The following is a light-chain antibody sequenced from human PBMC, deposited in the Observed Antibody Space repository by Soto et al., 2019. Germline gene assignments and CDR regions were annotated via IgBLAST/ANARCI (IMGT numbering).Light chain of an antibody. CDR1: QSVSSY. CDR3: QQYNNWPRT. J-gene: IGKJ1*01. Sequence: EIVLTQSPDTLSLSPGERATLSCRASQSVSSYLAWYQQKPGLAPRLLIYDSSSRATGISGRFSGGGSGTEFTLTISSLQSEDFALYYCQQYNNWPRTFGQGTKVDIK. V-gene: IGKV3D-15*01. CDR2: DSS.